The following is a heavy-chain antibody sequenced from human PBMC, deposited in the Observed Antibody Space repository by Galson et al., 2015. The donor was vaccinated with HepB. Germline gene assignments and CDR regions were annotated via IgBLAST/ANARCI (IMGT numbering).Heavy chain of an antibody. CDR2: IIPILGIA. J-gene: IGHJ4*02. CDR3: RAGYSGYDGWGDY. Sequence: SVKVSCKASGGTFSSYAISWVRQAPGQGLEWMGRIIPILGIANYAQKFQGRVTITADKSTSTAYMELSSLRSEDTAVYYCRAGYSGYDGWGDYWGQGTLVTVSS. V-gene: IGHV1-69*04. CDR1: GGTFSSYA. D-gene: IGHD5-12*01.